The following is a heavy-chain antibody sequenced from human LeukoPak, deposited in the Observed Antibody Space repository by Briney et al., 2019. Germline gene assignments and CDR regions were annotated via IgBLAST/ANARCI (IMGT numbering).Heavy chain of an antibody. Sequence: GASVKVSCKASGYTFTSYGISWVRQAPGQGLEWMGWISAYNGNTNYAQKLQGRVTMTTDTSTSTAYMELRSLRSDDAAVYYCARNSGYSYAKIIPGGYWGQGTLVTVSS. J-gene: IGHJ4*02. CDR2: ISAYNGNT. D-gene: IGHD5-18*01. CDR3: ARNSGYSYAKIIPGGY. CDR1: GYTFTSYG. V-gene: IGHV1-18*01.